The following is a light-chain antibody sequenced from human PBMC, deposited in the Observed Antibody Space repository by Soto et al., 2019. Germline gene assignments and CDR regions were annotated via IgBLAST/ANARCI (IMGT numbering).Light chain of an antibody. CDR3: QQYNYWPPLT. V-gene: IGKV3-15*01. J-gene: IGKJ4*01. CDR2: GAS. Sequence: EIVMTQSPATLSVSPGERATLSCRASQSVSSNLAWYQQKPGQAPRLLIYGASTRATGIPARFSGSGSGTEFTLTISSLQSEDFVVYYCQQYNYWPPLTFGGGTKVEIK. CDR1: QSVSSN.